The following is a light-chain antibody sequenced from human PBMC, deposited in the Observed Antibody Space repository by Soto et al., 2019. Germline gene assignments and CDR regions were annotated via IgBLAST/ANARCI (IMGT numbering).Light chain of an antibody. V-gene: IGKV3-15*01. Sequence: EIVMTQSPATLSLSPGERATLFCRASQSISTNLAWYQHKPGQTPRLLIYDTSTRATGVPTRFSGSRSGAEFTLTINSLQSEDFAVYYCQPYNNWPLTFGGGTKVDIK. CDR1: QSISTN. J-gene: IGKJ4*01. CDR3: QPYNNWPLT. CDR2: DTS.